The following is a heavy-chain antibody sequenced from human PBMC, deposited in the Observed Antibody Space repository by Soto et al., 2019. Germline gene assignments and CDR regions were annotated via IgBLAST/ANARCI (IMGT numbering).Heavy chain of an antibody. J-gene: IGHJ5*02. Sequence: QVQLVQSGAEVKKPGSSVKVSCKASGGTFSNYAIRWVRQAPGQGLEGMGGIIPIFGTANYAQKFQGRVTITADESTSTAYMELSSLRSEDTAIYYCAVGSVDIVPTGMKPFDPWGQGTLVTVSS. CDR1: GGTFSNYA. D-gene: IGHD5-12*01. V-gene: IGHV1-69*12. CDR2: IIPIFGTA. CDR3: AVGSVDIVPTGMKPFDP.